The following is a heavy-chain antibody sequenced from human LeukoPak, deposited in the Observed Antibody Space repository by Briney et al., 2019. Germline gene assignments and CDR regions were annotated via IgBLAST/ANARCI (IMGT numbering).Heavy chain of an antibody. D-gene: IGHD2-2*01. CDR2: ISGSGGST. Sequence: GGSLRLSCTTSKFNFNSYGMTWVRQAPGKGLEWVSSISGSGGSTQYAASVQGRFTISRDNSKNTLYLQMNSLRAEDTAVYYCAKSDGPYGSVVVPAAPRGFQHWGQGTLVTVSS. V-gene: IGHV3-23*01. CDR1: KFNFNSYG. J-gene: IGHJ1*01. CDR3: AKSDGPYGSVVVPAAPRGFQH.